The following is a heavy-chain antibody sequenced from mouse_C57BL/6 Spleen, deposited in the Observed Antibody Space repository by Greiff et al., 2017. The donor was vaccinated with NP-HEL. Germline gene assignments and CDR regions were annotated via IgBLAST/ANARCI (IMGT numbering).Heavy chain of an antibody. D-gene: IGHD2-3*01. V-gene: IGHV1-50*01. J-gene: IGHJ3*01. Sequence: QVQLQQPGAELVKPGASVKLSCKASGYTFTSYWMQWVKQRPGQGLEWIGEIDPSDSYTNYNQKFKGKATLTVDTSSRKAYMQLSSLTSEDSAVYHCARIYDPYAYWGQGTLVTVSA. CDR1: GYTFTSYW. CDR2: IDPSDSYT. CDR3: ARIYDPYAY.